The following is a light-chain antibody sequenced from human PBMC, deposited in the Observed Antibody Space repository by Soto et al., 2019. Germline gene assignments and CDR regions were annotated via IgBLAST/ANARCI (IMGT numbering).Light chain of an antibody. V-gene: IGKV3-11*01. Sequence: EIVLTQSPATLSLSPGERATLSCRASQSVSSYLAWYPQKPGQAPRILLYDASNRATGIPARFSGSGSGTDFTLTISSLEPGDFAVYYCQQRSIWPRRLTFGGGTKVEIK. J-gene: IGKJ4*01. CDR1: QSVSSY. CDR2: DAS. CDR3: QQRSIWPRRLT.